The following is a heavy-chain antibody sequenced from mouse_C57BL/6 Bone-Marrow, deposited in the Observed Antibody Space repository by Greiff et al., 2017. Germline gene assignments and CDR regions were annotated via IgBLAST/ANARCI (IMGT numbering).Heavy chain of an antibody. CDR1: GYSFTDYN. D-gene: IGHD1-1*01. CDR3: ARWAHYYGTDYFDY. Sequence: LVESGPELVKPGASVKISCKASGYSFTDYNMNWVKQSNGKSLEWIGVINPNYGTTSYNQKFKGKATLTVDQSSSTAYMQLNRLTSEDSAVYYCARWAHYYGTDYFDYWGQGTTLTVSS. V-gene: IGHV1-39*01. CDR2: INPNYGTT. J-gene: IGHJ2*01.